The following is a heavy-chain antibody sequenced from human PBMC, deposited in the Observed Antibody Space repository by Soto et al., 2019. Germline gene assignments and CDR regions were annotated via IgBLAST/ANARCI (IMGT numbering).Heavy chain of an antibody. D-gene: IGHD3-22*01. CDR3: ARQMYYYDSSGYSPFDY. J-gene: IGHJ4*02. CDR2: IYYSGST. CDR1: DTSFRTYY. Sequence: SETLSLTCAVYDTSFRTYYYNWIRQAPGKGLEWIGYIYYSGSTNYNPSLKSRVTISVDTSKNQFSLKLSSVTAADTAVYYCARQMYYYDSSGYSPFDYWGQGTLVTVSS. V-gene: IGHV4-59*01.